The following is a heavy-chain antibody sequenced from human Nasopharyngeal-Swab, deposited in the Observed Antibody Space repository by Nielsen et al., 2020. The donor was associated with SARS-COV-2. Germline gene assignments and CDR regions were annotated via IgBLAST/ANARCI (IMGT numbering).Heavy chain of an antibody. J-gene: IGHJ4*02. V-gene: IGHV3-30*18. CDR2: ISYDGSNK. Sequence: GESLKISCAASGFTFSSYGMHWVRQAPGKGLEWVAVISYDGSNKYYADSVKGRFTISRDNSKNTLYLQMNSLRAEDTAVYYCAKEQRGGSYFDYWGQGTLVTVSS. D-gene: IGHD1-26*01. CDR3: AKEQRGGSYFDY. CDR1: GFTFSSYG.